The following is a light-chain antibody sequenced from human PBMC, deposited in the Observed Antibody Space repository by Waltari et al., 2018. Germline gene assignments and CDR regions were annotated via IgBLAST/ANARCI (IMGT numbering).Light chain of an antibody. V-gene: IGKV1-33*01. Sequence: QMTPSPSFFFASIGDSDTIPCRASKDIRKKLRWFQARPGKDPTLLIYDASNLEAGVPSRFSGTGSGTDFSLTISSLQPEDSATYYCQHYKNRPYTFSRGTKLQIK. CDR1: KDIRKK. J-gene: IGKJ2*01. CDR3: QHYKNRPYT. CDR2: DAS.